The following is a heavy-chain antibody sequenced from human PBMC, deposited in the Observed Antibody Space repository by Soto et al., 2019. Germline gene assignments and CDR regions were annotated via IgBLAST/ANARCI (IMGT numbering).Heavy chain of an antibody. CDR2: ISYDGSNK. J-gene: IGHJ4*02. CDR3: AKDPGSGSYLMDY. CDR1: GFTFSSYG. Sequence: GGSLRLSCAASGFTFSSYGMHWVRQAPGKGLEWVAVISYDGSNKYYADSVKGRFTISRDNSKNTLYLQMNSLRAEDTAVYYCAKDPGSGSYLMDYWGQGTLVTVSS. D-gene: IGHD3-10*01. V-gene: IGHV3-30*18.